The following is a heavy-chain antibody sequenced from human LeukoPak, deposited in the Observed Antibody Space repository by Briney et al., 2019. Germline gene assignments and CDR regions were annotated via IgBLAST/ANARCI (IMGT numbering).Heavy chain of an antibody. CDR2: IYYSGST. Sequence: SETLSLTCTVSGASISSSSYYWGWIRQPPGKGLEWIGGIYYSGSTYYNPSLKSRVTISVDTSKNQFSLKLSSVTAADTAVYYCARSLYDSSGYRDYWGQGTLVTVSS. CDR1: GASISSSSYY. V-gene: IGHV4-39*01. D-gene: IGHD3-22*01. J-gene: IGHJ4*02. CDR3: ARSLYDSSGYRDY.